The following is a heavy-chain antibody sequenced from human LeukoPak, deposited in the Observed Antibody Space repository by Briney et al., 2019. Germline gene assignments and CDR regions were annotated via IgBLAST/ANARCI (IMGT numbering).Heavy chain of an antibody. CDR1: GFTVSSKD. Sequence: GGSLRLSCAASGFTVSSKDMSWVRQTSGKGLEWVSVIYSGGGTDYADSVKGRFTVSRDNSKNTLYLQMNSLRAEDTAVYYCARDPGSGWGFDYWGQGTLVTVSS. CDR2: IYSGGGT. D-gene: IGHD6-19*01. J-gene: IGHJ4*02. V-gene: IGHV3-53*01. CDR3: ARDPGSGWGFDY.